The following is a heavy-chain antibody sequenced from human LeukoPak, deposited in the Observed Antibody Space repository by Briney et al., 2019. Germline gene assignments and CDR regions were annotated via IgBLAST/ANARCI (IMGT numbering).Heavy chain of an antibody. Sequence: SETLSLTCTVSGYSISSGYYWGWIRQPPGKGLEWIGSIYHSASTYYNPSLKSRVTISVDTSKNQFSLKLSSVTAADTAVYYCARVLWFGEYYFDYWGQGTLVTVSS. D-gene: IGHD3-10*01. CDR3: ARVLWFGEYYFDY. CDR1: GYSISSGYY. V-gene: IGHV4-38-2*02. J-gene: IGHJ4*02. CDR2: IYHSAST.